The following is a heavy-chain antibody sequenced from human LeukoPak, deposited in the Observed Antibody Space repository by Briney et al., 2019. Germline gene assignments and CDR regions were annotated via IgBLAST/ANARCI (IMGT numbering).Heavy chain of an antibody. CDR2: ISGSGGST. CDR3: AKNLNPFDY. J-gene: IGHJ4*02. Sequence: PGGSLRLSCAASGFTFSSSAMSWVRQAPGEGLEWVSGISGSGGSTYYADSVKGRFTISRDNSKNTLYLQMNSLRAEDTAVYYCAKNLNPFDYWGQGTLVTVSS. V-gene: IGHV3-23*01. CDR1: GFTFSSSA.